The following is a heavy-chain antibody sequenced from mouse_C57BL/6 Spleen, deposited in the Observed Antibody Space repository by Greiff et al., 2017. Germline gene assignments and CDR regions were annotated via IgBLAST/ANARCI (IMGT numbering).Heavy chain of an antibody. CDR1: GYTFTSYW. D-gene: IGHD2-2*01. CDR2: IYPGDSDT. V-gene: IGHV1-5*01. Sequence: VQLQQSGTVLARPGASVKLSCKTSGYTFTSYWMHWVKQRPGQGLEWIGAIYPGDSDTSYNQKFKGKAKLTAVTSASTAYMELSSLTHEDSAVYYCVRWCGYDLYAFEYWGQGTTLTVSS. CDR3: VRWCGYDLYAFEY. J-gene: IGHJ2*01.